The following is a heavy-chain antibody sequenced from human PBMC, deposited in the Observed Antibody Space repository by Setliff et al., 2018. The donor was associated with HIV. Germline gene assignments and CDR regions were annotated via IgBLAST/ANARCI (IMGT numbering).Heavy chain of an antibody. CDR2: ISSSGSNR. CDR1: GFSFSDYY. V-gene: IGHV3-11*04. J-gene: IGHJ6*03. D-gene: IGHD3-9*01. Sequence: GGSLRLSCAASGFSFSDYYMNWIRQAPGKGLEWVSYISSSGSNRYYADSVKGRFTISRDNAKNTLNLQMHSLRAEDTAVYFCVREAWSAIRYFDWLLSYMDVWGKGTAVTVSS. CDR3: VREAWSAIRYFDWLLSYMDV.